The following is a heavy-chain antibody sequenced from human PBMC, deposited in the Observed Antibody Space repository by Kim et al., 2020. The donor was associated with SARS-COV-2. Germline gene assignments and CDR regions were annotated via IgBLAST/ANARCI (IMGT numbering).Heavy chain of an antibody. Sequence: GGSLRLSCAASGFTFSDYYMSWIRQTPGKGLEWLSYISSSGSAVYYADSVKGRFTISRDNANNSLYLQMNSLRAEDTAVYYCARDHRGSGEYFDYWGQGTLVTVSP. V-gene: IGHV3-11*04. CDR2: ISSSGSAV. CDR1: GFTFSDYY. CDR3: ARDHRGSGEYFDY. J-gene: IGHJ4*02. D-gene: IGHD3-10*01.